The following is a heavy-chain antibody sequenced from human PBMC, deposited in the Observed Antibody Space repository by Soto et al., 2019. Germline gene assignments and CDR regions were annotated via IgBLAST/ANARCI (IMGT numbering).Heavy chain of an antibody. CDR3: ARVYCSGGSCSLGTFDY. CDR2: MNPNSGNT. V-gene: IGHV1-8*01. CDR1: GYTFTSYD. J-gene: IGHJ4*02. Sequence: ASVKVSCKASGYTFTSYDINWVRQATGQGLEWMGWMNPNSGNTGYAQKFQGRVTMTRNTSISKAYMGLSSLRSEDTAVYYCARVYCSGGSCSLGTFDYWGQGTLVTVSS. D-gene: IGHD2-15*01.